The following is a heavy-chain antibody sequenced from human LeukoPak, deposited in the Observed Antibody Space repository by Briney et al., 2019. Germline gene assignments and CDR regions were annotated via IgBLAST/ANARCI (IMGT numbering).Heavy chain of an antibody. CDR1: GGSISNKY. Sequence: SETLSLTCTVSGGSISNKYWSWIRQPPGKGLEWIGYIYYSGSTNYNPSLKSRVTISVDTSKNQFSLRLSSVTAADTAVYYCARVFRAAAVDYWGQGTLVTVSS. J-gene: IGHJ4*02. D-gene: IGHD6-13*01. CDR2: IYYSGST. CDR3: ARVFRAAAVDY. V-gene: IGHV4-59*01.